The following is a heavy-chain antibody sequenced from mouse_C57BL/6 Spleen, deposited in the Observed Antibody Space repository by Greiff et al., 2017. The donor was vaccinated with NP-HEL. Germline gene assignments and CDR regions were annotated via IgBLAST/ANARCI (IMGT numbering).Heavy chain of an antibody. Sequence: EVKLVESGGGLVKPGGSLKLSCAASGFTFSDYGMHWVRQAPEKGLEWVAYISSGSSTIYYADTVKGRFTISRDNAKNTLFLQMTSLRSEDTAMYYCARECRWGYAMDYWGQGTSVTVSS. D-gene: IGHD2-3*01. CDR2: ISSGSSTI. J-gene: IGHJ4*01. CDR1: GFTFSDYG. CDR3: ARECRWGYAMDY. V-gene: IGHV5-17*01.